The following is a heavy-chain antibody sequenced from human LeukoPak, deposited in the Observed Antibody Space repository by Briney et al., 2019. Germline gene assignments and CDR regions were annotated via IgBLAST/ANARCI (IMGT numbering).Heavy chain of an antibody. D-gene: IGHD3-9*01. J-gene: IGHJ2*01. V-gene: IGHV4-39*01. CDR3: ARRPRVMEESIKRYFDL. Sequence: PSETLSLTCTVSGGSISANNYYWGWIRQSPGKGLEWIGNVYYRGRTDYNPSFKSRVTISVDTSKNEFSLKVRSVTAADTAVFYCARRPRVMEESIKRYFDLWGRGTLVTVSS. CDR1: GGSISANNYY. CDR2: VYYRGRT.